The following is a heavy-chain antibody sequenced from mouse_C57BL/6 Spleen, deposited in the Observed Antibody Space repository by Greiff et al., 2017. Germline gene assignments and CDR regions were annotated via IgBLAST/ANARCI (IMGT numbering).Heavy chain of an antibody. Sequence: QVQLQQSGPELVKPGASVKISCTASGYAFSSSWMNWVEQRPGKGLEWIGWIYPGDGDTNYNGKFKGKATLTADESSSTAYMHLSSLTSEDSAVCFCASSTVPYYFGCWGQGTTLTVSS. D-gene: IGHD1-1*01. V-gene: IGHV1-82*01. CDR3: ASSTVPYYFGC. CDR2: IYPGDGDT. CDR1: GYAFSSSW. J-gene: IGHJ2*01.